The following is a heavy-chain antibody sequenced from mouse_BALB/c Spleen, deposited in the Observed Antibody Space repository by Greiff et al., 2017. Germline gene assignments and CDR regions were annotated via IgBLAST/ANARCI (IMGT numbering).Heavy chain of an antibody. CDR2: IRNKANGYTT. CDR3: ARDIGYYVDY. J-gene: IGHJ2*01. CDR1: GFTFTDYY. V-gene: IGHV7-3*02. Sequence: EVQRVESGGGLVQPGGSLRLSCATSGFTFTDYYMSWVRQPPGKALEWLGFIRNKANGYTTEYSASVKGRFTISRDNSQSILYLQMNTLRAEDSATYYCARDIGYYVDYWGQGTTLTVSS.